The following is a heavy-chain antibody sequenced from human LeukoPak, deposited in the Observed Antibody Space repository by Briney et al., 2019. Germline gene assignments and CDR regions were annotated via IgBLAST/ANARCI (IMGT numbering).Heavy chain of an antibody. D-gene: IGHD3-9*01. CDR2: INHSGST. V-gene: IGHV4-34*08. CDR3: AIPTYYDILTGYPDAFDI. J-gene: IGHJ3*02. CDR1: GFTFSSYE. Sequence: LRLSCAASGFTFSSYEMNWVRQPPGKGLEWIGEINHSGSTNYNPSLKSPVTISVDTSKNQLSLKLSSVTAADTAVYYYAIPTYYDILTGYPDAFDIWGQGTMVTVSS.